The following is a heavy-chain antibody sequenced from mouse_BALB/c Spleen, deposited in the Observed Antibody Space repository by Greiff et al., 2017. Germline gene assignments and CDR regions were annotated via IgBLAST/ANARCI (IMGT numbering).Heavy chain of an antibody. CDR1: GYTFTSYW. D-gene: IGHD1-1*01. CDR3: ANYYGGYYFDY. CDR2: INPSTGYT. J-gene: IGHJ2*01. V-gene: IGHV1-7*01. Sequence: QVQLQQSGAELAKPGASVKMSCKASGYTFTSYWMHWVKQRPGQGLEWIGYINPSTGYTEYNQKFKDKATLTADKSSSTAYMQLSSLTSEDSAVYYCANYYGGYYFDYWGQGTTLTVSS.